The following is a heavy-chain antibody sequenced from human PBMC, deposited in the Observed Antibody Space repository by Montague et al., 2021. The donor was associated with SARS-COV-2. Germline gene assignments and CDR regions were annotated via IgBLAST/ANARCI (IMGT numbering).Heavy chain of an antibody. CDR3: ARAQDTCFIANCVNYFDT. J-gene: IGHJ4*02. Sequence: SETLSLTCTVSAGSISSHYWSWIRQPPGKALEWIGYVYYAGSTKYNPSLKSRVTMSVDTPKNRFSLSLRSLTAADTAVYYCARAQDTCFIANCVNYFDTWGRGALVTVSS. D-gene: IGHD1-1*01. CDR1: AGSISSHY. CDR2: VYYAGST. V-gene: IGHV4-59*11.